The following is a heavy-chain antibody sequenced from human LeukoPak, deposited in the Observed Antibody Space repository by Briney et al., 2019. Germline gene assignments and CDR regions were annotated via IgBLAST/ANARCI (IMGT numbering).Heavy chain of an antibody. J-gene: IGHJ3*02. CDR1: GYTFTSYG. CDR3: ARVGGWELDAFDI. CDR2: ISAYNGNT. V-gene: IGHV1-18*01. D-gene: IGHD1-26*01. Sequence: ASVKVSCKASGYTFTSYGISWVRQAPGQGLEWMGWISAYNGNTNYAQKLQGRVTMTRDTSISTAYMELSRLRSDDTAVYYCARVGGWELDAFDIWGQGTMVTVSS.